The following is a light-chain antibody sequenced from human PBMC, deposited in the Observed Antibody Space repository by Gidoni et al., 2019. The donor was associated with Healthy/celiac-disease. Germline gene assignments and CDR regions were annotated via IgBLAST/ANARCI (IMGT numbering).Light chain of an antibody. Sequence: QSALTQPASVSGSPGQSITISCTGTSSDVGGYNYVSWYQQHPGKAPKLMIYEVNNRPSGVSNRFSGSKSGNTASLTISGLQAEDEADYYCSSYTSSSTLEGVFGTGTKVTVL. V-gene: IGLV2-14*01. J-gene: IGLJ1*01. CDR1: SSDVGGYNY. CDR2: EVN. CDR3: SSYTSSSTLEGV.